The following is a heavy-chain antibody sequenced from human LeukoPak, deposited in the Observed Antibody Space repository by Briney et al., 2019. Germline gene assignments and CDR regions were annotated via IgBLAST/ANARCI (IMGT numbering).Heavy chain of an antibody. V-gene: IGHV1-18*01. CDR2: ISAYNGNT. CDR3: ARDDYADYPYYFDY. J-gene: IGHJ4*02. Sequence: ASVKVSCKASGYTFTSYGISWVRQAPGQGLEWMGWISAYNGNTNYAQKLQGRVTMTTDTSTSTAYMELRSLRSDDTAVYYCARDDYADYPYYFDYWGQGTLVTVSS. D-gene: IGHD4-17*01. CDR1: GYTFTSYG.